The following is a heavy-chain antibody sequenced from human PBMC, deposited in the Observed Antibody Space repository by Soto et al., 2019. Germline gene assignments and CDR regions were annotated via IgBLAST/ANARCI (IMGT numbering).Heavy chain of an antibody. CDR1: GFTFSSHW. CDR3: AGPPGLILISGPPLGA. Sequence: EVQLVESGGGLVQPGGSLRLSCAASGFTFSSHWMHWVRQAPGKGLVWVSRINGDGSSTSYADSVKGRFTISRDNAKNGLYRQVNSRRADDTAVYYWAGPPGLILISGPPLGAWAKGPLVTVSS. V-gene: IGHV3-74*01. D-gene: IGHD1-20*01. J-gene: IGHJ5*01. CDR2: INGDGSST.